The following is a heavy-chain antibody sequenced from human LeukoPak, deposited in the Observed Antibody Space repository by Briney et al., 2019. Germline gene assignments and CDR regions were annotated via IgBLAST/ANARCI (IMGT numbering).Heavy chain of an antibody. Sequence: PGRSLRLSCTASGFTFGNYAMAWVRQAPGKGLEWVGFIRSKSYGGTTEYAASVKGRFTISRDDSKSIAYLQMNSLKTEDTAVYYCSRGPYCSSGSCYPDTDAFDIWGQGTVVTFSS. D-gene: IGHD2-15*01. CDR1: GFTFGNYA. J-gene: IGHJ3*02. V-gene: IGHV3-49*04. CDR3: SRGPYCSSGSCYPDTDAFDI. CDR2: IRSKSYGGTT.